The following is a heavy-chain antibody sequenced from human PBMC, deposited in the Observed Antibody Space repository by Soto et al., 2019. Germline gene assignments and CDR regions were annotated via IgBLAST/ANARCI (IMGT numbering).Heavy chain of an antibody. D-gene: IGHD6-13*01. CDR2: ISSSSSTI. V-gene: IGHV3-48*01. J-gene: IGHJ5*02. Sequence: GGSLRLSCAASGFTFSNYNMNWVRQAPGKGLEWVSYISSSSSTIYYADSVKGRFTISRDNAKNSLYLQMNSLTAEDTAVYYCARGGGSSSWYNWFDPWGQGT. CDR3: ARGGGSSSWYNWFDP. CDR1: GFTFSNYN.